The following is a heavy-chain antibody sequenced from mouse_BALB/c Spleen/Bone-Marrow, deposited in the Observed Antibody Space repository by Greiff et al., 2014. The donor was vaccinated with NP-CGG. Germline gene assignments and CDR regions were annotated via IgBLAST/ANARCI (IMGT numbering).Heavy chain of an antibody. CDR1: GFTFSDYY. J-gene: IGHJ4*01. V-gene: IGHV7-3*02. Sequence: VQLKESGGGLVQPGGSLRLSCATSGFTFSDYYIPWVRQPPGKALEWLGFISNKAYGDKTEYSTSVKARFTISRDNSQSIHYLQMNTLRAENSGTYDCAADMDYNSDGAGTMHYWGQGPSVTV. CDR3: AADMDYNSDGAGTMHY. CDR2: ISNKAYGDKT. D-gene: IGHD2-12*01.